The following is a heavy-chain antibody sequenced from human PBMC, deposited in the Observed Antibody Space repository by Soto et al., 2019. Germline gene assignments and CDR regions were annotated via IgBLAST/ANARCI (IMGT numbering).Heavy chain of an antibody. CDR3: ARVLGGYQLPLYYYYYGMDV. CDR2: IYYSGST. Sequence: SETLSLTCTVSGGSISSGGYYWSWIRQHPGKGLEWIGYIYYSGSTYYNPSLKSRVTISVDTSKNQFSLKLSSVTAADTAVYYCARVLGGYQLPLYYYYYGMDVWGQGTTVTVSS. V-gene: IGHV4-31*03. CDR1: GGSISSGGYY. J-gene: IGHJ6*02. D-gene: IGHD2-2*01.